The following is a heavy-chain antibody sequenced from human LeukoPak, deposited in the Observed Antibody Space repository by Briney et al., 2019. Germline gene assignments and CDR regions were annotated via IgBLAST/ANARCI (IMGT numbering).Heavy chain of an antibody. CDR2: IYYSGST. J-gene: IGHJ4*02. D-gene: IGHD2-15*01. Sequence: ETLSLTCTVSGGSISSYYWSWIRQPPGKGLEWIGYIYYSGSTYYNPSLKSRLTISVDTSRNQFSLKLSSVTAADTAVYFCARHATPQWVSYWGQGTLVTVSS. CDR3: ARHATPQWVSY. V-gene: IGHV4-59*04. CDR1: GGSISSYY.